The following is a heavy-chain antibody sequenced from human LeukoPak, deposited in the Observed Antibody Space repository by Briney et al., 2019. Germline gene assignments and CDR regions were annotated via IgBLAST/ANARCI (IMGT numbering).Heavy chain of an antibody. D-gene: IGHD3-10*01. Sequence: PSETLSLTCAVYGGSFSGYYWSWIRQPPGKGLEWIGEINHSGSTNYNPSLKSRVTISVDTSKNQFSLKLSSVTAADTAVYYCARGSPLYYYGPPRFDPWGQGTLVTVSS. CDR2: INHSGST. CDR3: ARGSPLYYYGPPRFDP. V-gene: IGHV4-34*01. CDR1: GGSFSGYY. J-gene: IGHJ5*02.